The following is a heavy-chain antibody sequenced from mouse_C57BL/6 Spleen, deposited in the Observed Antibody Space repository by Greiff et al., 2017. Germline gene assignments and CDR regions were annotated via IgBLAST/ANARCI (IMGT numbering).Heavy chain of an antibody. J-gene: IGHJ3*01. CDR3: AVYYGSSSWFAY. CDR2: ISSGGRYT. Sequence: EVQGVESGGDLVKPGGSLKLSCAASGFTFSSYGMSWVRQTPDKRLEWVATISSGGRYTYYPDSVKGRFTISRDNAKDTLYLQMSSLKSEDTAMYYCAVYYGSSSWFAYWGQGTLVTVSA. V-gene: IGHV5-6*01. D-gene: IGHD1-1*01. CDR1: GFTFSSYG.